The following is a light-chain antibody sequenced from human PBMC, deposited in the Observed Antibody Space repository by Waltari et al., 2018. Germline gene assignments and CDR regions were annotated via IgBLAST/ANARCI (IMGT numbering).Light chain of an antibody. CDR2: DVS. CDR1: SSDVGVYNY. J-gene: IGLJ3*02. V-gene: IGLV2-11*02. CDR3: CSYAGSYTWV. Sequence: QSALTQPRSVSGSPGQSVTISCTGTSSDVGVYNYVSWYQQHPGKAPKLMIYDVSKRTSGVPDRFSGSKSGHTASLTISGLQAEDEADYYCCSYAGSYTWVFGGGTKLTVL.